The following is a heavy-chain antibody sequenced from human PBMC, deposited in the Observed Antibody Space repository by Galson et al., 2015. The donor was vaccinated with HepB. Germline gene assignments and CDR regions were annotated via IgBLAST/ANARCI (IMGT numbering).Heavy chain of an antibody. J-gene: IGHJ5*02. CDR3: TRASRYTAMVIRYNWFDP. CDR1: GFTFGDYA. Sequence: SLRLSCAASGFTFGDYAMSWFRQAPGKGLEWVGFIRSKAYGGTTEYAASVKGRFTISRDDSKSIAYLQMNSLKTEDTAVYYCTRASRYTAMVIRYNWFDPWGQGTLVTVSS. CDR2: IRSKAYGGTT. D-gene: IGHD5-18*01. V-gene: IGHV3-49*03.